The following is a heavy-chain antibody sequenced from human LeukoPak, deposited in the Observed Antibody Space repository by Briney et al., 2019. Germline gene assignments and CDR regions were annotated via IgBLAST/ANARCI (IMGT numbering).Heavy chain of an antibody. CDR1: GFTFSSYA. J-gene: IGHJ4*02. V-gene: IGHV3-23*01. CDR2: TSGSGGST. CDR3: AKDKVVVVTAIPSY. Sequence: GGSLRLSCAASGFTFSSYAMSWVRQAPGKGLEWVSATSGSGGSTYYADSVKGRFTISGDNSKNTLYLQMNSLRAEDTAVYYCAKDKVVVVTAIPSYWGQGTLVTVSS. D-gene: IGHD2-21*02.